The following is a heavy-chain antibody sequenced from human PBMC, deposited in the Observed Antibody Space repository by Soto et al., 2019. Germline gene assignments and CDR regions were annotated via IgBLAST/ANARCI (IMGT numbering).Heavy chain of an antibody. CDR1: GFKFDDYM. CDR2: ISWDGGSI. CDR3: AKEGNGGSSLDS. D-gene: IGHD2-15*01. J-gene: IGHJ5*01. V-gene: IGHV3-43*01. Sequence: QPGGSLRLSCEASGFKFDDYMMHWVRQAPGKGLEWISLISWDGGSIDYADSIKGRFTVSRDNSKTSLYLHMDSLTSDDTAFYLCAKEGNGGSSLDSWRQGTLVTVS.